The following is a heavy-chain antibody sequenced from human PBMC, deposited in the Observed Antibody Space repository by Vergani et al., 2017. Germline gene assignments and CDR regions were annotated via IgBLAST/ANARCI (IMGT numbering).Heavy chain of an antibody. CDR3: AKTVYYYDSTYYFDY. J-gene: IGHJ4*02. CDR1: GFTFSSYA. V-gene: IGHV3-23*01. D-gene: IGHD3-22*01. Sequence: EVQLLESGGGLVQPGGSLRLSCAASGFTFSSYAMSWVRQAPGEGLEWVSAISGSGGSTYYADSVKGRFTISRDNSKNTLYLQMNSLRAEDTAVYYCAKTVYYYDSTYYFDYWGQGTLVTVSS. CDR2: ISGSGGST.